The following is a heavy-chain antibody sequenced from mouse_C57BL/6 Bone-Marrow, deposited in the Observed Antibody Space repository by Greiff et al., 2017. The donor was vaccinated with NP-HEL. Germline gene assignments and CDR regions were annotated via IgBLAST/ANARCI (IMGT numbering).Heavy chain of an antibody. J-gene: IGHJ2*01. V-gene: IGHV1-76*01. CDR3: ARSAYYGSSPHYYFDY. Sequence: VQVVESGAELVRPGASVKLSCKASGYTFTDYYINWVKQRPGQGLEWIARRETGSGNTYYNEKFKGKATLTAEKSSSTAYMQLSSLTSEDSAVYFCARSAYYGSSPHYYFDYWGQGTTLTVSS. D-gene: IGHD1-1*01. CDR2: RETGSGNT. CDR1: GYTFTDYY.